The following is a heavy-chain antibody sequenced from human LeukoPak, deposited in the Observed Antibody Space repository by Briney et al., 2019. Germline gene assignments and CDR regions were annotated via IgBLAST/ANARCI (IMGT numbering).Heavy chain of an antibody. CDR3: AKGPYFDY. J-gene: IGHJ4*02. CDR2: ISYDGSNK. V-gene: IGHV3-30*18. Sequence: GGSLRLSCAASGFTFSSYGMHWVRQAPGKGLEWVAVISYDGSNKYYADSVKGRFTISRDNSKNTLYLQMNSLRAEDTAVYYCAKGPYFDYWGQGTLVTVSS. CDR1: GFTFSSYG.